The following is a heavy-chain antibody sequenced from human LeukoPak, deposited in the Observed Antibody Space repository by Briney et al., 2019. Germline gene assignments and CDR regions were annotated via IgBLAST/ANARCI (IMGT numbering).Heavy chain of an antibody. CDR3: ARSSLIAVAGTVYMEV. D-gene: IGHD6-19*01. Sequence: SQTLSLTCTVSGGSISSGSYYWSWIQQPAGKGLEWIGRIYTSGSTNHNPSLKSRVTISVDTSKNQFSLKLSSVTAADTAVYYCARSSLIAVAGTVYMEVCGNGTTVTVSS. CDR2: IYTSGST. CDR1: GGSISSGSYY. J-gene: IGHJ6*03. V-gene: IGHV4-61*02.